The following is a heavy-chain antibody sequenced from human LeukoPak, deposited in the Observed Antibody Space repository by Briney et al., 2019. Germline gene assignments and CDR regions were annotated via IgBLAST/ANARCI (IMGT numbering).Heavy chain of an antibody. CDR1: GFTFSSYA. J-gene: IGHJ4*02. CDR3: ARDSHCSSTSCYSRD. D-gene: IGHD2-2*01. Sequence: GRSLRLSCAASGFTFSSYAMHWVRQAPGKGLEWVAVISYDGSNKYYADSVKGRFTISRDNSKNTLYLQMNSLRAEDTAVYYCARDSHCSSTSCYSRDWGQGTLVTVSS. CDR2: ISYDGSNK. V-gene: IGHV3-30*04.